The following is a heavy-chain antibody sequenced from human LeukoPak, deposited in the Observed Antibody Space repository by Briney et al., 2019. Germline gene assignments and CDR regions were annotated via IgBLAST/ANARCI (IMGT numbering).Heavy chain of an antibody. J-gene: IGHJ4*02. CDR2: INHSGST. Sequence: SETLSLTCAVYGGSFSGYYWSWIRQPPGKGLEWIGEINHSGSTNYNPSLKSRVTISVDMSKNQFSLKLSSVTAADTAVYYCARGRFDFWSGYYLPFDYWGQGTLVTVSS. D-gene: IGHD3-3*01. V-gene: IGHV4-34*01. CDR1: GGSFSGYY. CDR3: ARGRFDFWSGYYLPFDY.